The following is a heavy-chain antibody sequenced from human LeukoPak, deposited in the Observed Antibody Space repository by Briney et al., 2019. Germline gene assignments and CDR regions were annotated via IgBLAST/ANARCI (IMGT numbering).Heavy chain of an antibody. V-gene: IGHV3-23*01. CDR2: ISGSGGST. CDR1: GVTFTVAA. Sequence: GGALRLSCAPPGVTFTVAAISRVPATLGTGRRGVWPISGSGGSTYYADSVKGRFTISRDNSKNTLYLQMNSLRAEDTAVYYCARDMAGDADAFDIWGQGTMVTVSS. D-gene: IGHD3-16*01. CDR3: ARDMAGDADAFDI. J-gene: IGHJ3*02.